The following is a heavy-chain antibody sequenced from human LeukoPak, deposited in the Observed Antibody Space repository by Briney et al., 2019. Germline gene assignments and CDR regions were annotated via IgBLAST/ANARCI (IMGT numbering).Heavy chain of an antibody. CDR1: GGSISSGGYY. D-gene: IGHD4-23*01. J-gene: IGHJ3*02. Sequence: PSETLSLTCTVSGGSISSGGYYWSWIRQPPGKGLEWIGYIYHSGSTYYNPSLKSRVTISVDTSKNQFSLKLSSVTAADTAVYYCARERTPLYYYDYGGNRDAFDIWGQGTMVTVSS. V-gene: IGHV4-30-2*01. CDR3: ARERTPLYYYDYGGNRDAFDI. CDR2: IYHSGST.